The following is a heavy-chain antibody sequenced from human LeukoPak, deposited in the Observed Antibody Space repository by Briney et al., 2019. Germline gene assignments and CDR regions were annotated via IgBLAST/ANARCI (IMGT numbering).Heavy chain of an antibody. J-gene: IGHJ4*02. CDR3: AREEDFWSGYYRAPPDY. V-gene: IGHV4-34*01. CDR1: GGSFSGYY. CDR2: INHSGST. Sequence: SETLSLTCAVYGGSFSGYYWSWIRQPPGKGLEWIGEINHSGSTNYNPSLKCRVTISVDTSKNQFSLKLSSVTAADTAVYYCAREEDFWSGYYRAPPDYRGQGTLVTVSS. D-gene: IGHD3-3*01.